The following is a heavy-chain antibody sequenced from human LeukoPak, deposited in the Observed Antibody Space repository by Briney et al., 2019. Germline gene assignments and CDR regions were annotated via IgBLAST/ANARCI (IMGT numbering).Heavy chain of an antibody. Sequence: SQTLSLTCTVSGGSISSGTYYWSWLRQPAGRGLEWIGRIYNSGNTDYNSSPKSRITISVDTSKNQFSLKLNSVTAADTAVYYCARDRGANYGSVFDSWGQGTLVTVSS. J-gene: IGHJ4*02. CDR3: ARDRGANYGSVFDS. CDR2: IYNSGNT. CDR1: GGSISSGTYY. V-gene: IGHV4-61*02. D-gene: IGHD1-26*01.